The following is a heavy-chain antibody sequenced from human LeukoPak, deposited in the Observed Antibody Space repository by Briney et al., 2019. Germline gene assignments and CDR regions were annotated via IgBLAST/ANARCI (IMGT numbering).Heavy chain of an antibody. CDR2: ISAYNGNT. J-gene: IGHJ6*02. V-gene: IGHV1-18*01. CDR3: ARDHYYYYYGMDV. Sequence: ASVKVSCKASGYTFTSYGISWVRQAPGQGLEWMGWISAYNGNTNYAQKLQGRVTMTTDTSTSTAYMELRSLRSDDTAVYYCARDHYYYYYGMDVWAKGPRSPSP. CDR1: GYTFTSYG.